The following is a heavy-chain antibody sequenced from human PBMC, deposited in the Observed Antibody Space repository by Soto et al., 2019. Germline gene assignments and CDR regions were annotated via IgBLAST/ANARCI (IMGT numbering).Heavy chain of an antibody. Sequence: GGSLRLSCAASGFTFSSYAMSWVRQAPGKGLEWVSAISGSGGRTYYADSVKGRFTISRDNSKNTLYLQMNSLRAEDTAVYYCAKVPYGDLAYYYYYGMDVWGQGTTVTVS. CDR1: GFTFSSYA. CDR3: AKVPYGDLAYYYYYGMDV. D-gene: IGHD4-17*01. J-gene: IGHJ6*02. CDR2: ISGSGGRT. V-gene: IGHV3-23*01.